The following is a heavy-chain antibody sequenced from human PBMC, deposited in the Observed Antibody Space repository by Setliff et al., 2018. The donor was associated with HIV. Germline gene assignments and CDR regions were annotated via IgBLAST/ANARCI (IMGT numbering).Heavy chain of an antibody. CDR2: INAGNGNT. CDR3: ASLNRDLVVVTALYFHH. D-gene: IGHD2-21*02. V-gene: IGHV1-3*01. CDR1: GYTFTSYA. Sequence: ASVKVSCKASGYTFTSYAMHWVRQAPGQRLEWMGWINAGNGNTKYSQKFQGRVTITRDTSASTAYMELNSLRAEDTAVYYCASLNRDLVVVTALYFHHWGQGTLVTVSS. J-gene: IGHJ1*01.